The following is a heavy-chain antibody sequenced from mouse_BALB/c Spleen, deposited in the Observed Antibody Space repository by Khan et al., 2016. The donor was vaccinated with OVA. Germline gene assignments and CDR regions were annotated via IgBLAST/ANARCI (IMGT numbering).Heavy chain of an antibody. D-gene: IGHD4-1*01. J-gene: IGHJ3*01. CDR2: INPYNAGT. V-gene: IGHV1S136*01. Sequence: VQLQQSGPELVKPGASVKMSCKASGYTFTNYVMHWVKQKPGQGLEWIGYINPYNAGTRYNEKFKGKATLTSDTSSTTASMELSRLTSEDSAVYYWAREASNWDFSCAYGGKGTLVTGSA. CDR3: AREASNWDFSCAY. CDR1: GYTFTNYV.